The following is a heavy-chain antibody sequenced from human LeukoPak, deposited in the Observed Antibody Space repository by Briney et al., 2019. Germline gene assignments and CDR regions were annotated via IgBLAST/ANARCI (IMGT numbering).Heavy chain of an antibody. CDR1: GFAFGSYA. Sequence: GGSLRLSCAASGFAFGSYAMSWVRQAPGKGLEWVSSLSASGANIHYTDSVKGRFAISRDNSKNTLYLQMNSLRAEDTAVYYCARGEVRANWFDPWGQGTLVTVSS. V-gene: IGHV3-23*01. D-gene: IGHD3-10*01. CDR2: LSASGANI. CDR3: ARGEVRANWFDP. J-gene: IGHJ5*02.